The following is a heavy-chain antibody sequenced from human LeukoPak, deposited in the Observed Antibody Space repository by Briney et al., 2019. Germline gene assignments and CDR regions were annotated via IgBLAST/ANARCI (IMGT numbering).Heavy chain of an antibody. J-gene: IGHJ3*02. Sequence: GGSLRLSCAASGFTFSSYGMHWVRQAPGKGLEWVAFIRYDGSNKYYADSVKGRFTISRDNSKNTLYLQMNSLRAEDTAVYYCAKAGGQQLVLDAFDIWGQGTMVTVSS. CDR1: GFTFSSYG. CDR3: AKAGGQQLVLDAFDI. V-gene: IGHV3-30*02. D-gene: IGHD6-13*01. CDR2: IRYDGSNK.